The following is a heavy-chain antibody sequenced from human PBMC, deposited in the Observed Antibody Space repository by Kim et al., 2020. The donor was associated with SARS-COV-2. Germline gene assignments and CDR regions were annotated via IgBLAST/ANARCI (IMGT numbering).Heavy chain of an antibody. Sequence: ASVKVSCKASGYTFTNYDINWVRQATGLGLEWMGWMNPNSGNTGYAKKLQGRITMTRNTSKNEAYMELSSLRSDDSAVYYCARGGNYDLLTGYQYYFDSW. V-gene: IGHV1-8*01. D-gene: IGHD3-9*01. CDR3: ARGGNYDLLTGYQYYFDS. J-gene: IGHJ4*01. CDR1: GYTFTNYD. CDR2: MNPNSGNT.